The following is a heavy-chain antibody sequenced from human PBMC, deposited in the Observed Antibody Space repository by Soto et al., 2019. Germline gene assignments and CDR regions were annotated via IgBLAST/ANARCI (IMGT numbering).Heavy chain of an antibody. J-gene: IGHJ4*02. CDR1: GYTFTSYG. V-gene: IGHV1-18*01. CDR2: ISAYNGNT. D-gene: IGHD3-16*01. Sequence: QVQLVQSGAEVKKPGASVKVSCKASGYTFTSYGISWVRQAPGQGLEWMGWISAYNGNTNYAQKLQGRVTMTTDTTARTAYMELRSLRCDDTAVYYCASELGGWGDYWGQGTLVSVSS. CDR3: ASELGGWGDY.